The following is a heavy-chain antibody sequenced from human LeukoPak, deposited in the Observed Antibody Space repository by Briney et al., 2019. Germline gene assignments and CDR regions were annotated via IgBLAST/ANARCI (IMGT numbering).Heavy chain of an antibody. Sequence: GSSVKVSCKASGGTFSSYDINWVRQATGQGLEWMGWMNPNSGNTGYAQKFQGRVTITRNTSISTAYMELSSLRSEDTAVYYCARYWDGYGHDAFDIWGQGTMVTVSS. V-gene: IGHV1-8*03. CDR2: MNPNSGNT. D-gene: IGHD5-24*01. CDR3: ARYWDGYGHDAFDI. CDR1: GGTFSSYD. J-gene: IGHJ3*02.